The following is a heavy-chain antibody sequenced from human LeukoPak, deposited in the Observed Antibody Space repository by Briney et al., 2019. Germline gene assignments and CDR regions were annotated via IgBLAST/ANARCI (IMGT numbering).Heavy chain of an antibody. D-gene: IGHD3-3*01. Sequence: SETLSLTCAVSGYSISSGYYWGWIRQPPGKGLEWIGSIYHSGSTYYNPSLKSRVTISVDTSKNQFSLKLSSVTAADTAVYYCASFGVEGITIFGVVPSPSWGQGTLVTVSS. CDR2: IYHSGST. V-gene: IGHV4-38-2*01. CDR1: GYSISSGYY. J-gene: IGHJ4*02. CDR3: ASFGVEGITIFGVVPSPS.